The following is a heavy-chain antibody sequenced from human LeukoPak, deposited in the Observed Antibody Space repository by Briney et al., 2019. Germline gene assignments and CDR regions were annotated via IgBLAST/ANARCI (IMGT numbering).Heavy chain of an antibody. D-gene: IGHD5-24*01. CDR3: ARRPLATINRSFDY. CDR2: IYYRGST. V-gene: IGHV4-39*01. CDR1: GGSISSSSYY. Sequence: SETLSLTCTVSGGSISSSSYYWGWIRQPPGKGLEWIGSIYYRGSTYYNPSLKSRVTISVDTSKNQFSLKLSSVTAADTAVYYCARRPLATINRSFDYWGQGTLVTVSS. J-gene: IGHJ4*02.